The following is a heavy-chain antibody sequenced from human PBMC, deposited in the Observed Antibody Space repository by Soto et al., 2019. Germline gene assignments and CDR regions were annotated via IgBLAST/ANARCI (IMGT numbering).Heavy chain of an antibody. J-gene: IGHJ4*02. CDR1: GGSFKSGSYH. V-gene: IGHV4-61*01. D-gene: IGHD3-3*01. CDR3: ARDFAFFDS. CDR2: VYHTGRT. Sequence: SETLSLTCTVSGGSFKSGSYHWSWIRQPPGKGLEWIGYVYHTGRTSYHPSLKGRVSISMDASKSQFSLDLDSVTAADTAVYFCARDFAFFDSWGQGTLVTVSS.